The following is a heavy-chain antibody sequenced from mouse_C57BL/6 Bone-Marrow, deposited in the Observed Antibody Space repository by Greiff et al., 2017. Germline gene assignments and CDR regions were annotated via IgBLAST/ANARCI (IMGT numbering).Heavy chain of an antibody. J-gene: IGHJ2*01. V-gene: IGHV1-62-2*01. D-gene: IGHD2-4*01. CDR1: GYIFTEYT. CDR3: ARHERYYDYEGYFDY. CDR2: FYPGSGSI. Sequence: QVQLQQSGAELVKPGASVKLSCKASGYIFTEYTIHWVKQRSGQGLEWIGWFYPGSGSIKYNERFKDKATVTADKSSNTVYMELSRLTSEDSAFYFCARHERYYDYEGYFDYWGQGTTLTVSS.